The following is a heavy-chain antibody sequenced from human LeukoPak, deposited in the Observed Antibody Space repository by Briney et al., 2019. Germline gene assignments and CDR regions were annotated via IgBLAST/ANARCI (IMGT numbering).Heavy chain of an antibody. V-gene: IGHV1-69*13. CDR1: GGTFSSYA. CDR3: ARGRRDGYYFDY. J-gene: IGHJ4*02. Sequence: SVKVSCKASGGTFSSYAISWVRQAPGQGLEWMGGIIPVFGTANYAQKFQGRVTITADESTSTAYMELSSLRSEDTAVYYCARGRRDGYYFDYWGQGTLVTVSS. CDR2: IIPVFGTA. D-gene: IGHD5-24*01.